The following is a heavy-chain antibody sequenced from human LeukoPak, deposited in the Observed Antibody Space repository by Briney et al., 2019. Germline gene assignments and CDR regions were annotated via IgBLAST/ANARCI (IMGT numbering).Heavy chain of an antibody. CDR2: ISGSGANT. J-gene: IGHJ4*02. D-gene: IGHD2-21*01. V-gene: IGHV3-23*01. Sequence: GGSLRLSCAASGFTFSNYAMSWVRQAPGKGLEWVSGISGSGANTYYVDSVKGRFTISRDNSKNTLYLQMNSLRAEDTAVYYCASICGGDCYSRVLADYWGQGTLVTVSS. CDR3: ASICGGDCYSRVLADY. CDR1: GFTFSNYA.